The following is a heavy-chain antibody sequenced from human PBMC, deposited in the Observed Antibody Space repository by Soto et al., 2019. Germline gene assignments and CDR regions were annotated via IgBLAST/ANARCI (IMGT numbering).Heavy chain of an antibody. CDR1: GGSFSGYY. Sequence: SETLSLTCAVYGGSFSGYYWSWIRQPPGKGLEWIGDINHSGSTNYNPSLKSRVTISLDTSKTQFSLKLSSVTAADTAVFYCARLNFYGSAKSSDYWGQGLLVTVSS. CDR3: ARLNFYGSAKSSDY. V-gene: IGHV4-34*01. D-gene: IGHD3-10*01. J-gene: IGHJ4*02. CDR2: INHSGST.